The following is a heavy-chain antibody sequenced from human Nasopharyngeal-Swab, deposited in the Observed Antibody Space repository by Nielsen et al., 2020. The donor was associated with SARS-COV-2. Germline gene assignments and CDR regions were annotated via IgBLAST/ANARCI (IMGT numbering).Heavy chain of an antibody. Sequence: GESLKISCAASGFTFSSYGMHWVRQAPGKGLEWVAVIWYDGSNKYYADSVKGRFTISRDNSKNTLYLQMNSLRAEDTAVYYCARDGLRYSSGWHRVDVWGQGTTVTVPS. J-gene: IGHJ6*02. CDR3: ARDGLRYSSGWHRVDV. CDR2: IWYDGSNK. V-gene: IGHV3-33*01. CDR1: GFTFSSYG. D-gene: IGHD6-19*01.